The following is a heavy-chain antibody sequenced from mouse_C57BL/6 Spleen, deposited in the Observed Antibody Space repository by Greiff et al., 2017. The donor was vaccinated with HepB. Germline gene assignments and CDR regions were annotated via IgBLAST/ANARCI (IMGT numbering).Heavy chain of an antibody. CDR3: ARFYYSSRAMDY. Sequence: VQLQQSGAELVKPGASVKMSCKASGYTFTSYWITWVKQRPGQGLAWIGAIYPGSGSTNYNEKFKSKATLTVDPSSNTAYMQLSSLTSEDSAVYYCARFYYSSRAMDYWGQGTSVTVSS. V-gene: IGHV1-55*01. CDR1: GYTFTSYW. J-gene: IGHJ4*01. D-gene: IGHD1-1*01. CDR2: IYPGSGST.